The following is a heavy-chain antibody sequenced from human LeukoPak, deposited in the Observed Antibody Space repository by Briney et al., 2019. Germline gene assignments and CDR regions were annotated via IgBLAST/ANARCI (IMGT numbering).Heavy chain of an antibody. CDR1: GFTFSSYS. CDR3: ARQYSSSWYSGDAFDI. J-gene: IGHJ3*02. Sequence: AGGSLRLSCAASGFTFSSYSMNWVRQAPGKGLEWVSYISSSSSTIYYADSVKGRFTISRDNAKNSLYLQMNSLRAEDTAVYYCARQYSSSWYSGDAFDIWGQGTMVTVSS. D-gene: IGHD6-13*01. V-gene: IGHV3-48*01. CDR2: ISSSSSTI.